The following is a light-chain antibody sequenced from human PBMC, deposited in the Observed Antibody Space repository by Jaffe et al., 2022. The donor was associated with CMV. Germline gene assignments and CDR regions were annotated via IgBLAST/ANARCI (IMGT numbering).Light chain of an antibody. CDR3: NSRDSSGNPWV. Sequence: SSELTQDPAVSVALGQTVRITCQGDSLRSYYASWYQQKPGQAPVLVIYNKNNRPSGIPDRFSGSSSRNTASLTITGAQAEDEADYYCNSRDSSGNPWVFGGGTKLTVL. J-gene: IGLJ2*01. V-gene: IGLV3-19*01. CDR2: NKN. CDR1: SLRSYY.